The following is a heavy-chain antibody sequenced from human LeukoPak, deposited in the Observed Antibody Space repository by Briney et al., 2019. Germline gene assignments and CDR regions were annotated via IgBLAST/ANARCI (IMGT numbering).Heavy chain of an antibody. V-gene: IGHV1-18*01. CDR3: ARDQSQLYAFDI. Sequence: ASVKVSCKASGYTFTSYGISWVRQAPGQGREWMGWISAYNGNTNYAQKLQGRVTMTTDTSTSTAYMELRSLRSDDTAVYYCARDQSQLYAFDIWGQGTMVTVSS. CDR2: ISAYNGNT. D-gene: IGHD5-18*01. J-gene: IGHJ3*02. CDR1: GYTFTSYG.